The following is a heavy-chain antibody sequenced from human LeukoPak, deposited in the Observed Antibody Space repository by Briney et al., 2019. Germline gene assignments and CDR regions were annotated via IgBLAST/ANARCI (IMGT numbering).Heavy chain of an antibody. CDR1: GYTFTGYY. J-gene: IGHJ4*02. CDR3: ARGSQVYYGSGSAYYFDY. D-gene: IGHD3-10*01. Sequence: ASVKVSCKASGYTFTGYYMHWVRQAPGQGLEWMGWINPNSGGTNYAQKFQGWVTMTRDTSTSTAYMELRSLRSDDTAVYYCARGSQVYYGSGSAYYFDYWGQGTLVTVSS. V-gene: IGHV1-2*04. CDR2: INPNSGGT.